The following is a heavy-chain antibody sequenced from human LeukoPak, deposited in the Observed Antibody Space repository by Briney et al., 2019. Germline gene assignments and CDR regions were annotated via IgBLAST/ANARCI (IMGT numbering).Heavy chain of an antibody. CDR2: INHSGGST. Sequence: ASVKVSCKASGYTFTSYYLHWVRHAPGQGLEWMGIINHSGGSTSYAQKFQGRVTMTRDTSTSTVYMELSSLRSEDTAVYYCAQTCPLNGGSGSRWRYYYYGMDVWGQETTVTVSS. D-gene: IGHD3-10*01. V-gene: IGHV1-46*01. J-gene: IGHJ6*02. CDR1: GYTFTSYY. CDR3: AQTCPLNGGSGSRWRYYYYGMDV.